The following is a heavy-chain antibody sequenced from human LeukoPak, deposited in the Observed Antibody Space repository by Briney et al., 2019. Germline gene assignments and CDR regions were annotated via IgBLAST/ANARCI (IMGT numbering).Heavy chain of an antibody. CDR1: GGSISSSTYY. V-gene: IGHV4-39*02. CDR3: ARDRDGYNIVYFDY. Sequence: PSETLSLTCTVSGGSISSSTYYWGWLRQPPGKGREWIGSIFYSGTTYYNPSLKSRVTISVDTSRNQFSLKLSSVTAADTAVYFCARDRDGYNIVYFDYWGQGTLVTVSS. CDR2: IFYSGTT. D-gene: IGHD5-24*01. J-gene: IGHJ4*02.